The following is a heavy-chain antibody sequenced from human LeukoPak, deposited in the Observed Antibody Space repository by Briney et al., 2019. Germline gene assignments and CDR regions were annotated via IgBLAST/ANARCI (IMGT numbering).Heavy chain of an antibody. CDR1: GFTFSSYA. J-gene: IGHJ4*02. Sequence: GSLRLSCAASGFTFSSYAMSWVRQAPGKGLEWVSAISGSGGSTYYADSVKGRFTISRDNSKNTLYLQMNSLRAEDTAVYYCAKDDSQHYYDSSGYYAFDYWGQGTLVTVSS. D-gene: IGHD3-22*01. CDR3: AKDDSQHYYDSSGYYAFDY. CDR2: ISGSGGST. V-gene: IGHV3-23*01.